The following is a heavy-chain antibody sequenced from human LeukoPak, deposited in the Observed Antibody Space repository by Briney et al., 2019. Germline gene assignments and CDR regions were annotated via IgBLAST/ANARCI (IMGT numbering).Heavy chain of an antibody. CDR3: ARDPTAYCGGDCYWGPFDY. V-gene: IGHV1-69*05. D-gene: IGHD2-21*02. Sequence: ASVKVSCKASGDTFSSYAISWVRQAPGQGLEWMGGIIPTFGTANYAQKFQGRVTITTDESTSTAYMELSSVRYEDTAVYYCARDPTAYCGGDCYWGPFDYWGQGTLVTVSS. CDR1: GDTFSSYA. CDR2: IIPTFGTA. J-gene: IGHJ4*02.